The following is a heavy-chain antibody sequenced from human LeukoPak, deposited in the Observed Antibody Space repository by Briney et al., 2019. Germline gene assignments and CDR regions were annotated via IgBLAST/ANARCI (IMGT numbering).Heavy chain of an antibody. D-gene: IGHD2-2*01. V-gene: IGHV1-46*01. CDR2: INPSGGST. CDR1: GYTFTSYY. J-gene: IGHJ4*02. CDR3: ARDGGGSYCSSTSCYPA. Sequence: ASVKVSCKASGYTFTSYYMHWVRQAPGQGLEWMGIINPSGGSTSYAQKFQGRVTMTRDMSTSTVYMELSSLRSEDTAVYYCARDGGGSYCSSTSCYPARGRGTLVTVSS.